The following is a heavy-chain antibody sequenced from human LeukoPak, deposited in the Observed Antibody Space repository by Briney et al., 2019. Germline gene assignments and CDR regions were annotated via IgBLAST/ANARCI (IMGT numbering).Heavy chain of an antibody. D-gene: IGHD2-15*01. Sequence: ASVKVSCKASGYTFTGYYMHWVRQAPGQGLEWMGWINPNSGGTNYAQKFQGRVTMTRDTSISTAYMELSRPRSDDTAVYYCARDRGDCSGGSCYSGNWFDPWGQGTLVTVSS. CDR3: ARDRGDCSGGSCYSGNWFDP. CDR2: INPNSGGT. J-gene: IGHJ5*02. CDR1: GYTFTGYY. V-gene: IGHV1-2*02.